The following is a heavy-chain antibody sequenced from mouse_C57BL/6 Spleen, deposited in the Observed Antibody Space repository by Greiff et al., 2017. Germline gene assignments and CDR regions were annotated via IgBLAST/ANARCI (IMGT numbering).Heavy chain of an antibody. Sequence: QVQLKESDAELVKPGASVKISCTVSGYTFTDHTIHWMKQRPEQGLEWIGYIYPRDGSTKYNEKFKGKATLTADKSSSTAYMQLNSLTSEDSAVYFCAREGIYYDYDGYFEVWGTGTTVTVSS. CDR2: IYPRDGST. J-gene: IGHJ1*03. D-gene: IGHD2-4*01. CDR1: GYTFTDHT. V-gene: IGHV1-78*01. CDR3: AREGIYYDYDGYFEV.